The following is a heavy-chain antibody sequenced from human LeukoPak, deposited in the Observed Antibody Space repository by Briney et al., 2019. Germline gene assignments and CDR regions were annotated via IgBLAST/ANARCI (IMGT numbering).Heavy chain of an antibody. Sequence: GGSLRLSCAASGFTFSRYWMNWVRQAPGKGLEWVANIKQDGSEKCYVDSVKGRFTVSRDNAKNSLYLQMNSLRAEDTAVYYCAGVGDILTGYYPCDHWGQGTLVTVSS. CDR1: GFTFSRYW. CDR2: IKQDGSEK. V-gene: IGHV3-7*05. CDR3: AGVGDILTGYYPCDH. D-gene: IGHD3-9*01. J-gene: IGHJ4*02.